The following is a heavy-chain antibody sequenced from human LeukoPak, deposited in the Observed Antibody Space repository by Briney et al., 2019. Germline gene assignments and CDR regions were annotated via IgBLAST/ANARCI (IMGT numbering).Heavy chain of an antibody. Sequence: SETLSLTCAVYGGSFSGYYWSWIRQPPGKGLEWIGEINHSGSTNYNPSLKSRVTISVDTSKNQFSLKLSSVTAADTAVYYCARVTPSRLEWPTFYYYYYMDVWGKGTTVTVSS. J-gene: IGHJ6*03. CDR3: ARVTPSRLEWPTFYYYYYMDV. V-gene: IGHV4-34*01. D-gene: IGHD3-3*01. CDR1: GGSFSGYY. CDR2: INHSGST.